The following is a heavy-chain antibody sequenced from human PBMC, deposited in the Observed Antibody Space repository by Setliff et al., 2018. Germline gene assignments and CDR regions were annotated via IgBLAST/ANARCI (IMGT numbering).Heavy chain of an antibody. D-gene: IGHD6-6*01. CDR3: ARQRSSSSLTYNWFDP. CDR1: GYSFTSYW. CDR2: IYPGDSNT. V-gene: IGHV5-51*01. J-gene: IGHJ5*02. Sequence: GASLTISCKGSGYSFTSYWIGWVRQMPGKGLEWMGIIYPGDSNTRYSPSFQGQVTMSADKSISTAYLQWSSLKASDTAMYYCARQRSSSSLTYNWFDPWGQGTLVTVSS.